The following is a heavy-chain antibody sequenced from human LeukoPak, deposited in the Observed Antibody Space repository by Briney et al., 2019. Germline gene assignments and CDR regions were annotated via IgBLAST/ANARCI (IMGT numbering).Heavy chain of an antibody. V-gene: IGHV3-7*03. CDR2: IKEDGSER. Sequence: PGGSLRLSCEGSAFIFSGHWMNWVRQTPGKGLEWVASIKEDGSERQYVDSVKGRFSISRDNTKGSLFLQLNSLRAEDTAVYYCAREPRGYSPIGGMDVWGQGTTVTVSS. CDR3: AREPRGYSPIGGMDV. CDR1: AFIFSGHW. D-gene: IGHD5-18*01. J-gene: IGHJ6*02.